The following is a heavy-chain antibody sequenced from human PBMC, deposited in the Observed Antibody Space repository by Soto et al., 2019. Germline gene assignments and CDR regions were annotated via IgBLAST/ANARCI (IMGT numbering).Heavy chain of an antibody. CDR2: INAHSGGT. Sequence: ASVKVSCKASGFSFTGYYIHWLRQAPGQGLEWMGWINAHSGGTEYAQKLQGRVTLTRDTSIATAYLTLTSLTSDDTALYYCAKDLTRQLAYWLDPWGQGTQVTGSS. CDR3: AKDLTRQLAYWLDP. CDR1: GFSFTGYY. J-gene: IGHJ5*02. V-gene: IGHV1-2*02. D-gene: IGHD6-6*01.